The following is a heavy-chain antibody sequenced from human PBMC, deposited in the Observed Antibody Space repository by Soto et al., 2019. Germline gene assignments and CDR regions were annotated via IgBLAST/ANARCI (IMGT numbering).Heavy chain of an antibody. CDR1: GGSISSGYYY. CDR3: ASSSRYDLDV. V-gene: IGHV4-30-4*02. D-gene: IGHD1-1*01. CDR2: IYYSGKT. J-gene: IGHJ6*02. Sequence: PSETLSLTCSVSGGSISSGYYYWGWIRQPPGKGLDWIGHIYYSGKTYYNPSLKSLSIISIDTTKNQFSLKESSVSAADTAVYYGASSSRYDLDVWGQGTTVTVSS.